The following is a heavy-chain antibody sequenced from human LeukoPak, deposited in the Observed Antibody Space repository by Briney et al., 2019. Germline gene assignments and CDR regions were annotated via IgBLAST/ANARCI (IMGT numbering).Heavy chain of an antibody. J-gene: IGHJ4*02. Sequence: SETLSLTFTVSGGSFSTYYWTWIRQPPGKGPEWVGYIYYSGNTDYNPSLKGRVTMSLDTSKNQFSLDLSSVTAADTAVYYCARAVITFGGAVAKGFDCWGQGTLVTVSS. CDR3: ARAVITFGGAVAKGFDC. V-gene: IGHV4-59*01. CDR1: GGSFSTYY. D-gene: IGHD3-16*01. CDR2: IYYSGNT.